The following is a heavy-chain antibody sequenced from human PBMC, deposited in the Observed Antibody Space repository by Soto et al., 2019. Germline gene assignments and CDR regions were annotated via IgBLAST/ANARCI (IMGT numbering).Heavy chain of an antibody. D-gene: IGHD3-10*01. CDR1: GFTFSSYT. CDR3: AKGGGDY. V-gene: IGHV3-23*01. Sequence: EVQLLESGGGLVQPGGSLRLSCAASGFTFSSYTMSWVRQGPGKGLEWVSGISSSGGSTVYADSVKGRFTISRDNFKNTLYLQMNSLRAADTAVYYCAKGGGDYWGQGTPVTVSS. J-gene: IGHJ4*02. CDR2: ISSSGGST.